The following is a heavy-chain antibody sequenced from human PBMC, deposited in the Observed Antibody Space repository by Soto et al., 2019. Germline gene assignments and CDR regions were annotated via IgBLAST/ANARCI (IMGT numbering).Heavy chain of an antibody. CDR2: ITDSGGST. CDR1: GFTFSNYA. CDR3: AKPQYSSRPTGAFDY. V-gene: IGHV3-23*01. Sequence: HPGGSLRLSCAASGFTFSNYAMSWVRQPPGKGLEWVSTITDSGGSTYYADSVKGRFTISRDNSKNTLYLQMNSLRAEDTAVFYCAKPQYSSRPTGAFDYWGQGTLVTVSS. D-gene: IGHD6-6*01. J-gene: IGHJ4*02.